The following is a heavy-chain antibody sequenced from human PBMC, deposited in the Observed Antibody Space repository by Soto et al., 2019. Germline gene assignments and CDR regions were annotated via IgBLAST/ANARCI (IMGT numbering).Heavy chain of an antibody. CDR2: IKQDGSEK. Sequence: EVQLVESGGGLVQPGGSLRLSCAASGFTFSSYWMSWVRQAPGKGLEWVANIKQDGSEKYYVDSVKGRFTISRDNAKNSLYLQMNSLRAEDTAVYYCARVLFWWELLGGGDAFDIWGQGTMVTVSS. CDR3: ARVLFWWELLGGGDAFDI. D-gene: IGHD1-26*01. J-gene: IGHJ3*02. V-gene: IGHV3-7*01. CDR1: GFTFSSYW.